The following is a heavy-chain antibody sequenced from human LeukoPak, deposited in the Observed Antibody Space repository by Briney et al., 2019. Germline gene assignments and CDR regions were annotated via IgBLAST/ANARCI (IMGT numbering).Heavy chain of an antibody. J-gene: IGHJ4*02. D-gene: IGHD3-9*01. CDR1: GFTLSNYA. V-gene: IGHV3-23*01. CDR2: ISGSGGNT. CDR3: AKWGDYDVLTGYYVSDY. Sequence: GGSLRLSCAASGFTLSNYAMSWVREAPGKGLEWVSAISGSGGNTYYADSVKGRFTISRDNSKNTVFLQMNSLRAEDTAVYYCAKWGDYDVLTGYYVSDYWGQGTLVTVSS.